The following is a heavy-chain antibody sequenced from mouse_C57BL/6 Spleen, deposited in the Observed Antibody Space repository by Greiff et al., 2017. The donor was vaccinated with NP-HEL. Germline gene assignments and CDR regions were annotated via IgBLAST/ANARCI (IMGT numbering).Heavy chain of an antibody. CDR2: ISYDGSN. Sequence: VQLKESGPGLVKPSQSLSLTCSVTGYSITSGYYWNWIRQFPGNKLEWMGYISYDGSNNYNPSLKNRISITRDTSKNQFFLKLNSVTTEDTATYYCARDTVSWYFDVWGTGTTVTVSS. D-gene: IGHD6-2*01. J-gene: IGHJ1*03. CDR3: ARDTVSWYFDV. V-gene: IGHV3-6*01. CDR1: GYSITSGYY.